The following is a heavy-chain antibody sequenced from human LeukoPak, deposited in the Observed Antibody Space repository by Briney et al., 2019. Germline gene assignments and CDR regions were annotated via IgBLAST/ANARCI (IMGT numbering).Heavy chain of an antibody. V-gene: IGHV1-8*01. CDR3: ARGPTDYNWFDP. Sequence: ASVKVSCKASGYTFTSYDINWVRQATGQGLEWMGWMNPNSGNTGYAQKFQGRVTMTRNTSISTAYMELSSLRSEDTAVYYCARGPTDYNWFDPWGQGTLVTVSS. J-gene: IGHJ5*02. D-gene: IGHD1-26*01. CDR1: GYTFTSYD. CDR2: MNPNSGNT.